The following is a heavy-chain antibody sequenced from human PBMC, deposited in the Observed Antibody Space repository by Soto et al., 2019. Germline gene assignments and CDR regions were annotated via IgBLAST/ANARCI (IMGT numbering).Heavy chain of an antibody. J-gene: IGHJ4*02. Sequence: EVQLVESGGGLVKPGGSLRLSCAASGFTFSSYSMNWVRQAPGKGLEWVSSISSSSSYIYYADSVKGRFTISRDNAKNPLYLQMNSLRAEDTAVYYCASKGCSGGSCYEFDYWGQGTLVTVSS. CDR1: GFTFSSYS. CDR2: ISSSSSYI. D-gene: IGHD2-15*01. CDR3: ASKGCSGGSCYEFDY. V-gene: IGHV3-21*01.